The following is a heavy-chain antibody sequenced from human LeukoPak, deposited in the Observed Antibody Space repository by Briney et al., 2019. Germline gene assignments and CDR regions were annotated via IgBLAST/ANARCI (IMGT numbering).Heavy chain of an antibody. Sequence: GGSLRLSCAASGFTFSSYWMSWVRQAPGKGLEWVSVIYTGGSTYYADSVKGRFTISRDNSKNTLYLQMNSLRAEDTAVYYCSTGSMVRVFYMDVWGQGTTVTVSS. J-gene: IGHJ6*03. CDR1: GFTFSSYW. D-gene: IGHD3-10*01. CDR2: IYTGGST. CDR3: STGSMVRVFYMDV. V-gene: IGHV3-53*01.